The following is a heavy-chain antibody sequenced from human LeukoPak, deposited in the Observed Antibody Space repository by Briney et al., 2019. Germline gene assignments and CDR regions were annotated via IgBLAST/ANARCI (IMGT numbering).Heavy chain of an antibody. Sequence: GGSLRLSCAASGFALSDYALSWVRQAPGKGLEWVAHIKEYEGDFYLDSVRGRFTASRDNAKNTLYLQMNSLRAEDTAVYYCARGRYYLDSWGQGTLVTVSS. V-gene: IGHV3-7*01. CDR3: ARGRYYLDS. J-gene: IGHJ4*02. D-gene: IGHD4-17*01. CDR2: IKEYEGD. CDR1: GFALSDYA.